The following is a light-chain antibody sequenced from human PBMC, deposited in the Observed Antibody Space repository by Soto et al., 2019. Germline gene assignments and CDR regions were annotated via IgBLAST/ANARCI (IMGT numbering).Light chain of an antibody. J-gene: IGKJ1*01. V-gene: IGKV1-39*01. CDR1: QSISSY. Sequence: DIQMTQSPSSLSASVGDRVTITCRASQSISSYLNWYQQIPGKAAKLLIDAASSLQSGVPSRFSGRGSGTDFTLTISSLQPEDFATYYCQQSYSTPKTFGQGTKVDIK. CDR3: QQSYSTPKT. CDR2: AAS.